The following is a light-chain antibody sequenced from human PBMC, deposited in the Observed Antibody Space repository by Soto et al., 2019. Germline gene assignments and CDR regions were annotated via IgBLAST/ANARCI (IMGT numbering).Light chain of an antibody. CDR1: QNISNY. J-gene: IGKJ2*01. V-gene: IGKV1-39*01. CDR2: AAY. Sequence: DIQMTQSPSSLSASVGDRVTITCRASQNISNYLNWYQQTPGKATKPLLYAAYYLQCGVPSRFSGSGSGTDYTLTISSLQPDDFATYYCQHSSSTPSTFGQRT. CDR3: QHSSSTPST.